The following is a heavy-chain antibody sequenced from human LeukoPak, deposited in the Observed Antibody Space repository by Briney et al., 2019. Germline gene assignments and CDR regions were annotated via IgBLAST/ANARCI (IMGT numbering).Heavy chain of an antibody. CDR1: GGSISSYY. CDR3: ARNYYYGSGSSTNAFDI. Sequence: SETLSLTCTVSGGSISSYYWSWIRQPPGKGLEWIGYIYYSGSTNYNPSLKSRVTISVDTYKNQFSLKLSSVTAADTAVYYCARNYYYGSGSSTNAFDIWGQGTMVTVSS. J-gene: IGHJ3*02. V-gene: IGHV4-59*01. CDR2: IYYSGST. D-gene: IGHD3-10*01.